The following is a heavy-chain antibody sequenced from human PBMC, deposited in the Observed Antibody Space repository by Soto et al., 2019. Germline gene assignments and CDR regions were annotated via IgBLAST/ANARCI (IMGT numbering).Heavy chain of an antibody. J-gene: IGHJ4*02. D-gene: IGHD6-6*01. CDR2: INPSGGST. CDR1: GYTFSSQY. V-gene: IGHV1-46*01. Sequence: QVQLEQSGAEVKKPGASVKVSCKASGYTFSSQYMNWVRQAPGQGLEWMGIINPSGGSTSSAQKFQGRLTLTRDISTSTFYMELSSLRSEDTAVYYCARTGGGMAARPLEYWGQGTLVIVSS. CDR3: ARTGGGMAARPLEY.